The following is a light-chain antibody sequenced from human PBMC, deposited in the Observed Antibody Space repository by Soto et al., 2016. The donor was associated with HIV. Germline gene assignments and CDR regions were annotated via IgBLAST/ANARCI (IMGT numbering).Light chain of an antibody. J-gene: IGKJ2*01. CDR2: KAS. V-gene: IGKV1-5*03. Sequence: IQMTQSPSTLSASVGDRVTITCRASQSISSWLAWYQQKPGKAPKLLIYKASSLESGVPSRFSGSGSGTEFTLTISSLQPDDFATYYCQQYNSYPYTFGLGDQAGDQT. CDR1: QSISSW. CDR3: QQYNSYPYT.